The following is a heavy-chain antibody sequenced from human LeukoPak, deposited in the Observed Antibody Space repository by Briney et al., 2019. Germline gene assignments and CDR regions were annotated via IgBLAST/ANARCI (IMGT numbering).Heavy chain of an antibody. CDR3: ARGGMGCSSTSCYTLRSLYYYYYMDV. CDR1: GGSISSGGYY. CDR2: IYYSGST. V-gene: IGHV4-31*03. Sequence: SETLSLTCTVSGGSISSGGYYWSWIRQHPGKGLEWIGYIYYSGSTYYNPSLKSRVTISVDTSKNQFSLKLSSVTAADTAVYYCARGGMGCSSTSCYTLRSLYYYYYMDVWGKGTTVTVSS. J-gene: IGHJ6*03. D-gene: IGHD2-2*02.